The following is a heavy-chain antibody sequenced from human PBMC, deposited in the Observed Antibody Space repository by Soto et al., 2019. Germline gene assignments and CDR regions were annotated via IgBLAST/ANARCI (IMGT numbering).Heavy chain of an antibody. J-gene: IGHJ6*02. D-gene: IGHD1-26*01. CDR1: CFTFTCYA. Sequence: ASVKGSCKASCFTFTCYAMYWVRPAPRQKVEWMGWINAGSGNTKYSQKFQGRVTITRDTSASTAYMELSSLRSEDTAVYYCARDYSGSYLGYYYYYGMDVWGQGTTVTVSS. CDR3: ARDYSGSYLGYYYYYGMDV. CDR2: INAGSGNT. V-gene: IGHV1-3*01.